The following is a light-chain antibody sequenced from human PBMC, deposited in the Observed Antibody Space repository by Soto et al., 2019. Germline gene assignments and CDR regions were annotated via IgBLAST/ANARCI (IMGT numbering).Light chain of an antibody. V-gene: IGKV1-5*01. Sequence: DIPMTQSPSTLSASVGDRVTITCRASQSIRDWLAWYQQIPGRAPKILIYDASTLQSGVPSRFSGSGSGTEFILTSSSLQPDDSATYYCQEYKSATFGQGTKLQIK. J-gene: IGKJ2*01. CDR1: QSIRDW. CDR3: QEYKSAT. CDR2: DAS.